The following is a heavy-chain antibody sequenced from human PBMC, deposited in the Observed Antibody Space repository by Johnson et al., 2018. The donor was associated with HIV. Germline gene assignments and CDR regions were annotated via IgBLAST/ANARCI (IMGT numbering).Heavy chain of an antibody. V-gene: IGHV3-7*01. CDR3: ARDGESQRLPLGDAFDV. D-gene: IGHD6-25*01. CDR1: GFTFSSYG. J-gene: IGHJ3*01. CDR2: INQDGREK. Sequence: VQLVESGGGVVQPGGSLRLSCAASGFTFSSYGMHWVRQAPGNGLEWVADINQDGREKYDVDSVKGRFPIPRDNAKNSTYLQMNSLRAEDTAIYYCARDGESQRLPLGDAFDVWGQGTLVTVSS.